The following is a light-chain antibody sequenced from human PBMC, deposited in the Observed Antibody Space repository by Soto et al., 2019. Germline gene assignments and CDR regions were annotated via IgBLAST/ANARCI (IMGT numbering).Light chain of an antibody. CDR3: SSYRTSNTRQIV. V-gene: IGLV2-14*03. CDR2: DVS. CDR1: SSDVGGYNY. Sequence: QSALTQPASVSGSPGQSITISCTGTSSDVGGYNYVSWYQHHPGKAPKLMIYDVSNRPSGVSNRFSGSKSGNTPSLSISGLQPEDEADYYCSSYRTSNTRQIVCGTGTKLTVL. J-gene: IGLJ1*01.